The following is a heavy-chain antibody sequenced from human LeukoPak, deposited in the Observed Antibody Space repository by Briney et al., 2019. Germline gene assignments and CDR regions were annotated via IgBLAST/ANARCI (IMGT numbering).Heavy chain of an antibody. CDR3: ARVVWSTNPYYYYYMDV. CDR1: GYTFTGYY. D-gene: IGHD2-8*01. V-gene: IGHV1-2*02. Sequence: ASVKVSCKASGYTFTGYYMHWVRQAPGQGLEWMGWINPNSGGTNYAQKFQGRVTMTRDTSISTAYMELSRLRSDDTAVYYCARVVWSTNPYYYYYMDVWGKGTTVTVSS. CDR2: INPNSGGT. J-gene: IGHJ6*03.